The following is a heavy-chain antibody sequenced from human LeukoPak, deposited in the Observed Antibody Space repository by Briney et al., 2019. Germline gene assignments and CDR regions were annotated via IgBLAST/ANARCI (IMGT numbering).Heavy chain of an antibody. D-gene: IGHD3-22*01. V-gene: IGHV4-39*01. Sequence: SETLSLTCTISGGSISSSSYYWDWIRQYPGKRLEWLGTIYYSGSTYYNASLKSRLFISVDTSNNQFSLRLSFVTAADTAVYYCARRRYYDATGYLDWGQGTLITVSS. J-gene: IGHJ1*01. CDR3: ARRRYYDATGYLD. CDR2: IYYSGST. CDR1: GGSISSSSYY.